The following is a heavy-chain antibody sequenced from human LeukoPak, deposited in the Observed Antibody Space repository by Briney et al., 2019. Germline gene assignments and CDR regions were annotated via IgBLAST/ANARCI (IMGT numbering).Heavy chain of an antibody. CDR2: ISYDGSNK. CDR3: AREYVGYYYDSSGYGRGVDY. Sequence: GGSLRLSCAASGFTFSSYAMHWVRQAPGKGLEWVAVISYDGSNKYYADSVKGRFTISRDNSKNTLYLQMNSLRAEDTAVYYCAREYVGYYYDSSGYGRGVDYWGQGTLVTVSS. CDR1: GFTFSSYA. D-gene: IGHD3-22*01. V-gene: IGHV3-30*04. J-gene: IGHJ4*02.